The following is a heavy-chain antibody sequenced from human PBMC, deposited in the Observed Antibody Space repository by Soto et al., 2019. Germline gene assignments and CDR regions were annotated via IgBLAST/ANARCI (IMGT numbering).Heavy chain of an antibody. Sequence: EVQLVESGGGLIQPGGSLRLSCAVSGFTVSNNYMSWVRQAPGKGLEGVSVIYSGGYTAYGDSVKGRFTISRDNSKNTPYFPKKSRRAADPGVFYWATQPGGGGYWGQGTLVTVSS. CDR2: IYSGGYT. V-gene: IGHV3-53*01. CDR1: GFTVSNNY. D-gene: IGHD3-10*01. J-gene: IGHJ4*02. CDR3: ATQPGGGGY.